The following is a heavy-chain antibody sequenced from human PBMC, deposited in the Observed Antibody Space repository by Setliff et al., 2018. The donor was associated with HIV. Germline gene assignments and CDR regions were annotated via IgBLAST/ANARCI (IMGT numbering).Heavy chain of an antibody. CDR1: GGSIGIRSYF. V-gene: IGHV4-39*07. CDR2: VYSSGST. CDR3: ARDRPPSTVDMLGAFDR. Sequence: SETLSLTCTVSGGSIGIRSYFWGWIRQPPGKGLEWIGSVYSSGSTNYNPSLKSRVTMSVDTSKNQLSLKLSSLTAADTAVYYCARDRPPSTVDMLGAFDRWGQGTMVTVSS. D-gene: IGHD4-17*01. J-gene: IGHJ3*02.